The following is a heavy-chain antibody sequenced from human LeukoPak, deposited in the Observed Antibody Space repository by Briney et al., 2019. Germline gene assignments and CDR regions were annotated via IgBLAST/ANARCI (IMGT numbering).Heavy chain of an antibody. CDR1: GGTFSSYA. CDR3: ARVFVGATIGGSDRYYYGMDV. CDR2: IIPIFGIA. V-gene: IGHV1-69*10. Sequence: SVKVSCKASGGTFSSYAISWVRQAPGQGLEWMGGIIPIFGIANYAQKFQGRVTITAGKSTSTAYMELSSLRSEDTAVYYCARVFVGATIGGSDRYYYGMDVWGQGTTVTVSS. D-gene: IGHD1-26*01. J-gene: IGHJ6*02.